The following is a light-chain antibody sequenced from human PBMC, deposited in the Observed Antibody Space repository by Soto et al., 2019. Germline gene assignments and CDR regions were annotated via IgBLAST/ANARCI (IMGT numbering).Light chain of an antibody. Sequence: EIVLTQSPGTLSLSPGERVTLSCRASQSVSSNFLAWYQQKPGQAPRLLIYGASNRAAGIPDRFSGSGSGTDFTLTISRLEPEDFAVYYCHQYSSSRRTFGQGTNVEIK. V-gene: IGKV3-20*01. CDR2: GAS. J-gene: IGKJ1*01. CDR1: QSVSSNF. CDR3: HQYSSSRRT.